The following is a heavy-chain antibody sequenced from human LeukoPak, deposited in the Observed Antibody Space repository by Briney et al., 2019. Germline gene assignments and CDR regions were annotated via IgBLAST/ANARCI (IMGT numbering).Heavy chain of an antibody. CDR2: IKQDGSEK. J-gene: IGHJ3*02. D-gene: IGHD6-13*01. Sequence: PGGSLRLSCAASGFTFSRYWMSWVRQAPGKGLEWVANIKQDGSEKYYGDSVKGRFTISRDNAKNSLYLQMNSLRAEDTAVYYCARSGLTAEWGFNDAFDIWGQGTMVTVSS. V-gene: IGHV3-7*05. CDR3: ARSGLTAEWGFNDAFDI. CDR1: GFTFSRYW.